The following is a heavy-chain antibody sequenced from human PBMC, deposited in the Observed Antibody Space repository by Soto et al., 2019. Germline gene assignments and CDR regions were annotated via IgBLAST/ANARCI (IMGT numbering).Heavy chain of an antibody. CDR2: IYYSGST. Sequence: SETLSLTCTVSGGSISSGGYYWSWIRQHPGKGLEWIGYIYYSGSTYYNPSLKSRVTISVDTSKNQFSLKLSSVTAADTAVYYCARDQGGYCSSTSCYLFDPWGQGTLVTV. J-gene: IGHJ5*02. D-gene: IGHD2-2*01. CDR1: GGSISSGGYY. V-gene: IGHV4-31*03. CDR3: ARDQGGYCSSTSCYLFDP.